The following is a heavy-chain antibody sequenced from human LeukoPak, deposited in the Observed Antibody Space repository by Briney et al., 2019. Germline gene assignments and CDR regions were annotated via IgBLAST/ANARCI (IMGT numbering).Heavy chain of an antibody. CDR3: APFSGVLSSNTFTFDY. D-gene: IGHD3-10*01. CDR2: FDPEDGET. Sequence: ASVKVSCKVSGYTLSELSMHWVRQAPGKGLEWMGGFDPEDGETIYAQRFQGRVTMTEDTSTDTAYMELSSLRSEDTAVYYCAPFSGVLSSNTFTFDYWGQGTLVTVSS. J-gene: IGHJ4*02. CDR1: GYTLSELS. V-gene: IGHV1-24*01.